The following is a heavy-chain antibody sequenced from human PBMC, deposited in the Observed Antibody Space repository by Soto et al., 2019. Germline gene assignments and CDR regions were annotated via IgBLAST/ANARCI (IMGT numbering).Heavy chain of an antibody. Sequence: QVRLVESGGGVVQPGRSLRLSCSASGFTFRNFGFHWVRQAPGKGLEWVALIWYDGSNKYYVESLKGRVSISRDNSKNTLYLEMKSLRFEDTAVYYCARDGDIQGGPPPKNYAMDVWGQGTTVTVSS. CDR1: GFTFRNFG. CDR2: IWYDGSNK. J-gene: IGHJ6*02. CDR3: ARDGDIQGGPPPKNYAMDV. D-gene: IGHD5-12*01. V-gene: IGHV3-33*08.